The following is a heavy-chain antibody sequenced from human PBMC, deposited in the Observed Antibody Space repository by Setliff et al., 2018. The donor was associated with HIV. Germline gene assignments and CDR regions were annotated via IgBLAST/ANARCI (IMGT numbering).Heavy chain of an antibody. CDR1: GGSFTSRSYY. D-gene: IGHD1-26*01. CDR2: IFYSGIT. V-gene: IGHV4-39*07. Sequence: PSETLSLTCTVSGGSFTSRSYYWGWIRQPPGKGLEWIGSIFYSGITYYNPSLKSRVTISVDTTTNQVSLQVNSVTAVDTAVYYCARVPHRVVGTTTLLYHFDYWGLGTLVTVSS. J-gene: IGHJ4*02. CDR3: ARVPHRVVGTTTLLYHFDY.